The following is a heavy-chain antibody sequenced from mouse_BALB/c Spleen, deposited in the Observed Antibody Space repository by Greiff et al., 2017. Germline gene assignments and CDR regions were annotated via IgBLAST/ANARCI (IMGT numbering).Heavy chain of an antibody. J-gene: IGHJ4*01. CDR2: IDPETGGT. Sequence: QVQLKESGAELVRPGASVTLSCKASGYTFTDYEMHWVKQTPVHGLEWIGAIDPETGGTAYNQKFKGKATLTADKSSSTAYMELRSLTSEDSAVYFCAREGYYGSSPHYYAMDYWGQGTSVTVSS. CDR1: GYTFTDYE. D-gene: IGHD1-1*01. CDR3: AREGYYGSSPHYYAMDY. V-gene: IGHV1-15*01.